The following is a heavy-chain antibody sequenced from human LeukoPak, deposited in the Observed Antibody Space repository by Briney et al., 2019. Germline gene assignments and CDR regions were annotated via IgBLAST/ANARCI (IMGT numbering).Heavy chain of an antibody. J-gene: IGHJ4*02. V-gene: IGHV3-30*04. D-gene: IGHD2-21*02. CDR2: ISYDGSNE. Sequence: GGSLRLSCAASGFTFNYYVVHWARQAPGKGLEWVAVISYDGSNEYYADSVKGRFTISRDNSKNTLYLQMNSLRAEDTAVYYCARGDDGYWGQGTLVTVSS. CDR3: ARGDDGY. CDR1: GFTFNYYV.